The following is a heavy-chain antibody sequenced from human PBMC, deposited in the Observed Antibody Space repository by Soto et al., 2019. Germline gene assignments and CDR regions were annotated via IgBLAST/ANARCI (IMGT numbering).Heavy chain of an antibody. J-gene: IGHJ4*02. CDR3: ARGRGYGYGIDY. Sequence: QVQLQEPGPGLVKPSQTLSLTCTVSGGSVSSGDHYWSWLRQPPGRGLESIISMQYGVSTFYNAALTSRPTISVDTSKNQFPLTLSSVTAADTAVYYCARGRGYGYGIDYWGQGTLVTVSS. CDR1: GGSVSSGDHY. D-gene: IGHD5-18*01. V-gene: IGHV4-30-4*01. CDR2: MQYGVST.